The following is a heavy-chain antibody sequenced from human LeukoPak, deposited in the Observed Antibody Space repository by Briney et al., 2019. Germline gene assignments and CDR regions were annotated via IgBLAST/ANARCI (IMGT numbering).Heavy chain of an antibody. Sequence: ASVKVSCKASGYTFTSCGISWVRQAPGQGLEWMGWISAYNGNTNYAQRLQGRVTMTTDTSTSTAYMELRSLRSDDTAVYYCARSSYYDSSGYFDYWGQGTLVTVSS. V-gene: IGHV1-18*01. J-gene: IGHJ4*02. CDR1: GYTFTSCG. D-gene: IGHD3-22*01. CDR2: ISAYNGNT. CDR3: ARSSYYDSSGYFDY.